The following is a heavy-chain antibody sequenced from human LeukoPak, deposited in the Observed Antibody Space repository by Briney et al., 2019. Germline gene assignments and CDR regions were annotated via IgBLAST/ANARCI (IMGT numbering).Heavy chain of an antibody. D-gene: IGHD3-22*01. V-gene: IGHV3-30*04. CDR1: GFTFSSYA. J-gene: IGHJ3*02. Sequence: GGSLRLSCAASGFTFSSYAMHWVRQAPGKGLEWVAVISYDGSNKYYADSVKGRFTISRDNSKNTLYLQMNSLRAEDTAVYYCARDICGYYYSCYAFDIWGQGTMVTVSS. CDR2: ISYDGSNK. CDR3: ARDICGYYYSCYAFDI.